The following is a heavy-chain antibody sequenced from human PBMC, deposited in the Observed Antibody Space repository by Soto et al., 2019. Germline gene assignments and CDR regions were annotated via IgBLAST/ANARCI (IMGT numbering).Heavy chain of an antibody. Sequence: SQTLSLTYTVCGGSITSDNYWSRIRPPPGKGLEWIGHIYYSGSTDYNESLKSRLSISIDTSKKLLSLKLSSLSAEDTAGYHCAKNQGVELVPLATVDWFDPWGQGSVVTVSS. V-gene: IGHV4-30-4*01. D-gene: IGHD1-26*01. J-gene: IGHJ5*02. CDR1: GGSITSDNY. CDR3: AKNQGVELVPLATVDWFDP. CDR2: IYYSGST.